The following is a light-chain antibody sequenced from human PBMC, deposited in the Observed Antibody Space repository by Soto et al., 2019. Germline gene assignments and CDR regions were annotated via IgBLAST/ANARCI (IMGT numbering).Light chain of an antibody. CDR2: DAS. Sequence: DIQMTQSPSSVSASVGDRVTITCRASQAISNWLAWYQQKPGKAPNLLIYDASRLESGVPSRFSGSGSGTDFTLTISSLQPEDFATYYCQQANSFPITFGQGTRLEIK. V-gene: IGKV1D-12*01. CDR1: QAISNW. J-gene: IGKJ5*01. CDR3: QQANSFPIT.